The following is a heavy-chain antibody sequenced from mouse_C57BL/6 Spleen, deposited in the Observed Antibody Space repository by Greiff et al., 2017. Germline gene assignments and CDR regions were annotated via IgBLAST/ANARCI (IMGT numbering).Heavy chain of an antibody. V-gene: IGHV1-20*01. Sequence: VQLQQSGPELVKPGASVKISCKASGYSFTGYFMNWVMQSHGKSLEWIGRINPYNGDTFYNQKFKGKATLTVDKSSSTAHMELRSLTSEDSAVYYCARGGCIDYWGQGTTLTVSS. CDR3: ARGGCIDY. CDR1: GYSFTGYF. CDR2: INPYNGDT. J-gene: IGHJ2*01.